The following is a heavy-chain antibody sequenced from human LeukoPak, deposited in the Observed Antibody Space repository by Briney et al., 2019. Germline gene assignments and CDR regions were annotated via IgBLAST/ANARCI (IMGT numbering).Heavy chain of an antibody. J-gene: IGHJ5*02. CDR2: IYHSGTT. D-gene: IGHD3-3*01. CDR3: ASLRFLGWFDP. V-gene: IGHV4-30-4*08. CDR1: GGSIGNGDYY. Sequence: PSETLSLTCTVSGGSIGNGDYYWSWIRQPPGKGLEWIGYIYHSGTTYYNPSLKSRVTMSIDTSKSQFSLEVTSVTAADTAVYYCASLRFLGWFDPWGQGTLVTVSS.